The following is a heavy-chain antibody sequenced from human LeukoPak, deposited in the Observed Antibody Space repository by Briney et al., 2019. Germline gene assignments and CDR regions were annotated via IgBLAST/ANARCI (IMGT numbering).Heavy chain of an antibody. CDR2: IFHSGST. J-gene: IGHJ6*02. CDR1: GGSISSGDYY. CDR3: ARGRGYGMDV. V-gene: IGHV4-30-4*01. Sequence: SETLSLTCTVSGGSISSGDYYWSWVRQPPGKGLEWIGYIFHSGSTYYNPSLKSRVTISVDTSKNQLSLKLSSVTAADTAVYYCARGRGYGMDVWGQGTTVTVSS.